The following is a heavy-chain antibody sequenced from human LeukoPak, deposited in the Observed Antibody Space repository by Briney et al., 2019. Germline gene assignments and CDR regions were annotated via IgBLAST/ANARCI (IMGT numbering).Heavy chain of an antibody. CDR1: GFTFSSYN. Sequence: GGSLRLSCAASGFTFSSYNMIWVRQAPGKGLEWVSSISTSSSYIYYADSVKGRFTISRDNAKNSLFLQVNSLSAEDTAVYYCARDCGGSCYSGQTYFSYYYYGMDVWAKGPRSPSP. J-gene: IGHJ6*02. V-gene: IGHV3-21*01. D-gene: IGHD2-15*01. CDR3: ARDCGGSCYSGQTYFSYYYYGMDV. CDR2: ISTSSSYI.